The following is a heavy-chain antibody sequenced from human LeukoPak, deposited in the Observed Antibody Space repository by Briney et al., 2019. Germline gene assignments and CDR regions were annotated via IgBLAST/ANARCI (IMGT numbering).Heavy chain of an antibody. D-gene: IGHD1-1*01. CDR3: AKLAGTFSAIMSVAYFDY. V-gene: IGHV3-30*02. CDR1: GFTFSSYS. J-gene: IGHJ4*02. Sequence: GGSLRLSCAASGFTFSSYSMNWVRQAPGKGLEWVAFIRYDGSNKYYADSVKGRFTISRDNSKNTLYLQMNSLTAEDTAVYYCAKLAGTFSAIMSVAYFDYWGQGTLVTVSS. CDR2: IRYDGSNK.